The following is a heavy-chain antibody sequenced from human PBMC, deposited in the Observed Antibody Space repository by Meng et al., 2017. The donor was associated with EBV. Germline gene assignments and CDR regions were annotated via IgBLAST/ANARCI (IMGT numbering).Heavy chain of an antibody. Sequence: QVPLVQSGSEWKSPGASVKVSCKASGYTFRNYAINWMRQVPGQGLEWMGWINTYSGKATFAQGFTGRFVFSLDTPVTTAHLQISGLKTEDSAVYYCARGVEENGSHYPFDSWGQGTLVTVSS. J-gene: IGHJ4*02. D-gene: IGHD1-1*01. CDR1: GYTFRNYA. CDR3: ARGVEENGSHYPFDS. CDR2: INTYSGKA. V-gene: IGHV7-4-1*02.